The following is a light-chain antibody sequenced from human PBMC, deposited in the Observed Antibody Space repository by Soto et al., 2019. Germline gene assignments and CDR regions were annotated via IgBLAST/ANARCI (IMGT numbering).Light chain of an antibody. CDR1: KLGDKY. J-gene: IGLJ1*01. CDR2: QDS. Sequence: SYDLTQPPSVSVSPGQTASITCSGGKLGDKYACWYQQKPGQSPVLVIYQDSKRPSGIPERFSGSNSGNTATLTISGTQAIDEADYYCQAWDSSTARYVFGTGTKV. CDR3: QAWDSSTARYV. V-gene: IGLV3-1*01.